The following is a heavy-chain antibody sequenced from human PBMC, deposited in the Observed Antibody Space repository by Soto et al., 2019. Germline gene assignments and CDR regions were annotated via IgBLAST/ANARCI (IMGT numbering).Heavy chain of an antibody. CDR2: IRSKANNYAT. CDR3: ARPDADGVYY. J-gene: IGHJ4*02. V-gene: IGHV3-73*01. Sequence: EVQLVESGGGLVQPGGSLKLSCAASGFSFSGSAMHWVRQASGKGLEWVGRIRSKANNYATAYAASVKGRFTISRDDSKNTAYLQMDSLKTEDTAVYYCARPDADGVYYWGQGTLVTVSS. CDR1: GFSFSGSA. D-gene: IGHD6-13*01.